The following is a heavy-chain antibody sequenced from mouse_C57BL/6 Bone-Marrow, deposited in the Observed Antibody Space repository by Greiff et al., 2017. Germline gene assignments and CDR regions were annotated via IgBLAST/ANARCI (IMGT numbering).Heavy chain of an antibody. J-gene: IGHJ2*01. V-gene: IGHV5-4*01. CDR1: GFTFSSYA. CDR2: ISDGGGYT. D-gene: IGHD1-1*01. CDR3: AGAYYYDSSGGLDY. Sequence: VQLKESGRGLVKPGGSLKLSCAASGFTFSSYAMSWVLQTPEKSLEWVATISDGGGYTYYPDNFKGRFTISRDNAKNNLYLQMSHLTSEDTAMYYCAGAYYYDSSGGLDYWGQGTTVTVSS.